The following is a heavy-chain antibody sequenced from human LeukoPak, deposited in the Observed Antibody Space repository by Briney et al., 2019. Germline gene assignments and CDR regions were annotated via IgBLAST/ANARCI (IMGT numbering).Heavy chain of an antibody. D-gene: IGHD6-25*01. CDR2: INHRGRT. J-gene: IGHJ6*02. CDR1: GGXFSAYD. Sequence: PSETLSLTCAVYGGXFSAYDCTWIRQPPGKGLEWIGEINHRGRTNYNPSLKSRVTISVDTSKSQFSLKLSSVTAADTAVYYCARGRGEAATFYYYFAMDVWGQGTTVTVS. CDR3: ARGRGEAATFYYYFAMDV. V-gene: IGHV4-34*01.